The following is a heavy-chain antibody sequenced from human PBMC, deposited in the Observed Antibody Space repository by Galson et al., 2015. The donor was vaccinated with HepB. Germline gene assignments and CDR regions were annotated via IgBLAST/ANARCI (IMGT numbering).Heavy chain of an antibody. V-gene: IGHV1-69*04. CDR3: ARDGRGYSGWGFGY. D-gene: IGHD6-19*01. J-gene: IGHJ4*02. CDR1: GGTFSSYA. CDR2: IIPILGIA. Sequence: SVKVSCKASGGTFSSYAISWVRQAPGQGLEWMGRIIPILGIANYAQKFQGRVTITADKSTSTAYMELSSLRSEDTAVYYCARDGRGYSGWGFGYWGQGTLVTVSS.